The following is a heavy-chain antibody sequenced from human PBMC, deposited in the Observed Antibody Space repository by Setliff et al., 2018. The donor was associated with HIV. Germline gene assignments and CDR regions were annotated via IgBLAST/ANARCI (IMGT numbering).Heavy chain of an antibody. CDR3: ARVSRGGSSPGWFDP. V-gene: IGHV4-39*07. CDR2: IYYSGGT. CDR1: GSISSSSHY. J-gene: IGHJ5*02. Sequence: GSISSSSHYWGWIRQPPGKGLEWIGSIYYSGGTYYNPSLKSRVTISVDTSKNQFSLKLSSVTAADTAAYYCARVSRGGSSPGWFDPWGQGTLVTVSS. D-gene: IGHD6-6*01.